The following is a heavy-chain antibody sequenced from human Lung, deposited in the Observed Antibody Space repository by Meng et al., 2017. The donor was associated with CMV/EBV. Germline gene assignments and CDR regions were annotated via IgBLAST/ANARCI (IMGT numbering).Heavy chain of an antibody. Sequence: GEXXKISCTASEFTFNAYSATWVRQAPGKGLEWVASISRANDHIEYAHSVKGRFTISRDNAGNSLFLRMDRLRAEDTAVYYCATETFHDFGSGYVPFDDWGQGXLVTVSS. J-gene: IGHJ4*02. CDR3: ATETFHDFGSGYVPFDD. CDR2: ISRANDHI. V-gene: IGHV3-21*01. CDR1: EFTFNAYS. D-gene: IGHD3-3*01.